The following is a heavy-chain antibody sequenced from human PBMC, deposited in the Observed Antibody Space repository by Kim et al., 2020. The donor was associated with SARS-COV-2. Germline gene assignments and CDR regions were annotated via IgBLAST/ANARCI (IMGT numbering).Heavy chain of an antibody. Sequence: GGSLRLSCAASGFTFSSYAMSWVRQAPGKGLEWVSVIYSGGSSTYYADSVKGRFTISRDNSKNTLYLQMNSLRAEDTAVYYCAKGWYSSPQPLSGSYFGMDVWGQGTTVTVSS. V-gene: IGHV3-23*03. CDR1: GFTFSSYA. CDR3: AKGWYSSPQPLSGSYFGMDV. J-gene: IGHJ6*02. D-gene: IGHD6-13*01. CDR2: IYSGGSST.